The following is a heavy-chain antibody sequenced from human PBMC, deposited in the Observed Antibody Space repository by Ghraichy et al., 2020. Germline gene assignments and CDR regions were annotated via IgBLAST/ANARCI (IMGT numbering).Heavy chain of an antibody. D-gene: IGHD2-15*01. CDR2: ISAYNGNT. CDR3: ARDHDVVVVAATPGIGWFDP. Sequence: ASVKVSCKASGYTFTSYGISWVRQAPGQGLEWMGWISAYNGNTNYAQKLQGRVTMTTDTSTSTAYMELRSLRSDDTAVYYCARDHDVVVVAATPGIGWFDPWGQGTLVTVSS. J-gene: IGHJ5*02. V-gene: IGHV1-18*04. CDR1: GYTFTSYG.